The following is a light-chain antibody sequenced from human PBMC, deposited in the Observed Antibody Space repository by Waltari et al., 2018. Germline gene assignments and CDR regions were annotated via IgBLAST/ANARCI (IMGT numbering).Light chain of an antibody. V-gene: IGLV2-14*01. CDR2: DVN. CDR3: SSYAPRNTWL. CDR1: SSDVGAYNF. Sequence: QSALTQPASVSGSPGQSITISCTGASSDVGAYNFLSWYQQHPDKAPKLIIYDVNRRPSGVSNRFSGSKSGNTASLTISGLQAEDEADYYCSSYAPRNTWLFGGGTKLTVL. J-gene: IGLJ3*02.